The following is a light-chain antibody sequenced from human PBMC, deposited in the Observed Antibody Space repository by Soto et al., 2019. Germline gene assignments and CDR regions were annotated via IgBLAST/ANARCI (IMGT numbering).Light chain of an antibody. J-gene: IGKJ3*01. CDR2: AAS. Sequence: DIQMTQSPSSLSASVGDRVTITCRASQSISSYLNWYQQKPGKAPKLLIYAASSLQSGVPSRFSGSGSGTDVTLTISRLQPEEFATDYCQQSYSTLLTFGPGTKVDIK. CDR3: QQSYSTLLT. V-gene: IGKV1-39*01. CDR1: QSISSY.